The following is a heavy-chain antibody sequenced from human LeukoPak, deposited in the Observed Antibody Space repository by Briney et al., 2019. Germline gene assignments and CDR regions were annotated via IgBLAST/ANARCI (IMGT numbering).Heavy chain of an antibody. CDR3: ARDFLRGAPDYFDQ. V-gene: IGHV3-30*14. J-gene: IGHJ4*02. CDR2: IGNAGVNK. Sequence: SGGSLTLSCAASGFTFSSYPMLWVRQAPGQGLERVAEIGNAGVNKFYTDSVQGRFTISRDDSKNTPYLQMDSLRPEDTALYYCARDFLRGAPDYFDQWGQGTLVTVSS. D-gene: IGHD3-10*01. CDR1: GFTFSSYP.